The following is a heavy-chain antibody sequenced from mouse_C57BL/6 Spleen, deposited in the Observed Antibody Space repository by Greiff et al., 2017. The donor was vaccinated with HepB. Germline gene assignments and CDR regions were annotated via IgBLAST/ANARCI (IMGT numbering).Heavy chain of an antibody. CDR3: AYSNYEDYAMDY. Sequence: VQLQQSGAELVKPGASVKVSCKASGYTFTSYWMHWVKQRPGQGLEWIGRIHPSDSDTNYNQKFKGKATLTVDKSSSTAYMQLSSLTSEDSAVYYCAYSNYEDYAMDYWGHRASVTVSS. CDR2: IHPSDSDT. D-gene: IGHD2-5*01. CDR1: GYTFTSYW. V-gene: IGHV1-74*01. J-gene: IGHJ4*01.